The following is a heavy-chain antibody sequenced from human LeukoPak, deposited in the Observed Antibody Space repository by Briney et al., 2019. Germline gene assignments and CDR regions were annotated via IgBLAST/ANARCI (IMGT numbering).Heavy chain of an antibody. CDR3: ARGSPPASAYYYGSGSYVDGFNP. CDR2: IYHSGRT. D-gene: IGHD3-10*01. CDR1: GYSISSGYY. J-gene: IGHJ5*02. Sequence: SETLSLTCTVSGYSISSGYYWGWIRQPPGKVLEWIGIIYHSGRTDYNPSLKSRVTISEDTSKNQFSLKMSSVTAADTAVYYCARGSPPASAYYYGSGSYVDGFNPWGQGTLVTVSS. V-gene: IGHV4-38-2*02.